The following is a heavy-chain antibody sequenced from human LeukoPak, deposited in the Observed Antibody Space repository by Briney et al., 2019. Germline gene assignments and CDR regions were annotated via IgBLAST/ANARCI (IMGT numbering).Heavy chain of an antibody. CDR2: IIPDGTST. CDR3: ARFPSGGYCSGGSCSDAFDI. J-gene: IGHJ3*02. Sequence: GGSLRLSCAASGFTFSDYWMHWVRQAPGKGLVWVSRIIPDGTSTNYADSVKGRFTISRDNAKNSLYLQMNSLRAEDTAVYYCARFPSGGYCSGGSCSDAFDIWGQGTMVTVSS. D-gene: IGHD2-15*01. CDR1: GFTFSDYW. V-gene: IGHV3-74*01.